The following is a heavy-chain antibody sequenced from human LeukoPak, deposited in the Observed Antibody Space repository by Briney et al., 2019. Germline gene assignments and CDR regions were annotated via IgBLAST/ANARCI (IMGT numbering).Heavy chain of an antibody. CDR3: ARHRCSNCGDYFDY. J-gene: IGHJ4*02. D-gene: IGHD4-17*01. CDR1: GFTFSNAW. Sequence: GGSLRLSCAASGFTFSNAWMSWVRQAPGKGLEWVANIKQDGSAKYYVDSVKGRFTISRDNAKNSLYLQVDSLRAEDTAVYYCARHRCSNCGDYFDYWGQGTLVTVSS. CDR2: IKQDGSAK. V-gene: IGHV3-7*03.